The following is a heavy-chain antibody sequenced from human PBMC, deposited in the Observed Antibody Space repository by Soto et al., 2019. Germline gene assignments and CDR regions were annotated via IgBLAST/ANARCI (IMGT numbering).Heavy chain of an antibody. CDR1: GYSFTTYG. J-gene: IGHJ4*02. V-gene: IGHV1-18*01. Sequence: ASVKVSCKASGYSFTTYGMTWVRQAPGQGLEWMGWISTDKGNTKYAQNFQSRATLTTDTSTSTAYMELRSLRSDDTAVYYCARDRDWNSDYPGQGTMVTVSS. D-gene: IGHD1-7*01. CDR3: ARDRDWNSDY. CDR2: ISTDKGNT.